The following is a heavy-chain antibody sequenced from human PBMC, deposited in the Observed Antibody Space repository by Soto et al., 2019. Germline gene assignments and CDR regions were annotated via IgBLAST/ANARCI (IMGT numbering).Heavy chain of an antibody. CDR2: IHGDGGKI. D-gene: IGHD5-18*01. CDR3: ARDFYRGYPYGPGDY. Sequence: GWSLRLSCAASGFMFSAYWMSWVRQAPGKGLEWVANIHGDGGKIYYVDSVKGRFTISRDNAKRSLYLQMNSLRAEDTAVYYWARDFYRGYPYGPGDYWGQGALVIVSS. V-gene: IGHV3-7*01. J-gene: IGHJ4*02. CDR1: GFMFSAYW.